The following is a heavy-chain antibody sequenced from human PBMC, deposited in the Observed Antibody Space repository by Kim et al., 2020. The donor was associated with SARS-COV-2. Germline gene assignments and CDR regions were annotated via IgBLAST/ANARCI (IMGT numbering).Heavy chain of an antibody. CDR2: ISYDGSNK. Sequence: GGSLRLSCAASGFTFSSYGMHWVRQAPGKGLEWVAVISYDGSNKYYADSVKGRFTISRDNSKNTLYLQMNSLRAEDTAVYYCAKDRGRYFDWLLFFDYWG. D-gene: IGHD3-9*01. V-gene: IGHV3-30*18. CDR3: AKDRGRYFDWLLFFDY. CDR1: GFTFSSYG. J-gene: IGHJ4*01.